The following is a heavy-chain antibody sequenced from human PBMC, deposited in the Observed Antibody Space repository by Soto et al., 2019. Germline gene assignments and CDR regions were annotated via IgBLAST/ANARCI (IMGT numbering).Heavy chain of an antibody. D-gene: IGHD4-17*01. Sequence: GGSLRLSCAASGFTFSSYAMSWVRQAPGKGLEWVSAISGSGGSTYYADSVKGRFTISRDNSKNTLYLQMNSLRAEDTAVYYCASTAISTVTSSGVYYFDYWGQGTLVTVSS. J-gene: IGHJ4*02. CDR2: ISGSGGST. CDR3: ASTAISTVTSSGVYYFDY. CDR1: GFTFSSYA. V-gene: IGHV3-23*01.